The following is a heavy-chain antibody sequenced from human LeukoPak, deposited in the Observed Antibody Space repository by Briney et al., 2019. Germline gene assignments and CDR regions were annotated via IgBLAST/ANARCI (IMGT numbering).Heavy chain of an antibody. CDR1: GFTFSSYA. D-gene: IGHD3-10*01. CDR2: ISGSGGST. V-gene: IGHV3-23*01. Sequence: GGSLRLSCAVSGFTFSSYAMSWVRQAPGKGLEWVSAISGSGGSTYYADSVKGRFTISRDNSKNTLYLQMNSLRAEDTAVYYCAKDPSDVLLWFGEPGNDYWGQGTLVTVSS. CDR3: AKDPSDVLLWFGEPGNDY. J-gene: IGHJ4*02.